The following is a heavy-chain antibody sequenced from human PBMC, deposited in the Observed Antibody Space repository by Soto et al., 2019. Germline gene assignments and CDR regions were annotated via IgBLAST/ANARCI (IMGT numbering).Heavy chain of an antibody. V-gene: IGHV1-3*01. CDR1: VYTFTNYA. J-gene: IGHJ6*02. Sequence: XSVNVSCQASVYTFTNYAIHWVRQAPGQRLEWMGWINAGNGNTKYSQKFQGRVTITRDTSASTAYMELSSLRSEDTAVYYCARDDYGDYAYYYGMDVWGQGTTVTVSS. D-gene: IGHD4-17*01. CDR3: ARDDYGDYAYYYGMDV. CDR2: INAGNGNT.